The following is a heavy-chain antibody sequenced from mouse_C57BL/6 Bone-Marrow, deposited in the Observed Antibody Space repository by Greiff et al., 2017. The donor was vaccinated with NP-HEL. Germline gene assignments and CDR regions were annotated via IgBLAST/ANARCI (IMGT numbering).Heavy chain of an antibody. CDR2: INPNNGGT. CDR3: ARFPITTVVARDDY. Sequence: VQLQQSGPELVKPGASVKISCKASGYTFTDYYMNWVKQSHGKSLEWIGDINPNNGGTSYNQKFKGKATLTVDKSSSTAYMELRSLTSEDSAVYYCARFPITTVVARDDYWGQGTTLTVSS. CDR1: GYTFTDYY. J-gene: IGHJ2*01. V-gene: IGHV1-26*01. D-gene: IGHD1-1*01.